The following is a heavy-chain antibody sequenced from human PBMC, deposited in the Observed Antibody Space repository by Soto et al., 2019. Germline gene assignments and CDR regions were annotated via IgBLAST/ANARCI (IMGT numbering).Heavy chain of an antibody. D-gene: IGHD6-19*01. CDR2: ISGSGDSA. Sequence: GGSLRLSCTASGFPFSHYAMNWVRQGPGTRLEWVADISGSGDSARYTDSVRGRFTISRDNSRDTLYLQMNSLRVDDTAVYYCGKERRGSGWSVCNFWGQGALVTVSS. CDR3: GKERRGSGWSVCNF. CDR1: GFPFSHYA. V-gene: IGHV3-23*01. J-gene: IGHJ4*02.